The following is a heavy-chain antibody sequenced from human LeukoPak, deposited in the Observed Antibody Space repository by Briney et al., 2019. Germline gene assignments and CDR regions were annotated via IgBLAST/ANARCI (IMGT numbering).Heavy chain of an antibody. J-gene: IGHJ4*02. CDR1: GFTFSSYA. CDR3: ARDLGAVKQWLVLDY. Sequence: GRSLRLSCAASGFTFSSYAMHWVRQAPGKGLEWVAATSYDGSSKYYADSVKGRFTISRDNSKNTLYLQMNSLGAEDTAVYYCARDLGAVKQWLVLDYWGKGTLSPSPQ. D-gene: IGHD6-19*01. V-gene: IGHV3-30-3*01. CDR2: TSYDGSSK.